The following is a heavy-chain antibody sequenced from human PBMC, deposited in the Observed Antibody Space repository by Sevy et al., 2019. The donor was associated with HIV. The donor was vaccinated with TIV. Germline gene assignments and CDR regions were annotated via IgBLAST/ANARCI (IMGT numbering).Heavy chain of an antibody. V-gene: IGHV1-2*04. D-gene: IGHD3-22*01. J-gene: IGHJ5*02. Sequence: ASVKVSCKASGYTFIGYYMHWVRQAPGQGLEWMGWINPNSGGTTYAQKFQGWVTVTRDTSISTAYMELSRLRSDDTAVYYCARGYYDSSGYPTWFDPWGQGTLVTVSS. CDR3: ARGYYDSSGYPTWFDP. CDR2: INPNSGGT. CDR1: GYTFIGYY.